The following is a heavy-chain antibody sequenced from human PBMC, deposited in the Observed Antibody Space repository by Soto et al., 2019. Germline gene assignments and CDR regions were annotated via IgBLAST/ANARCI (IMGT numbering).Heavy chain of an antibody. D-gene: IGHD6-19*01. CDR2: IIPIFGTA. V-gene: IGHV1-69*13. J-gene: IGHJ4*02. CDR3: ARDSDRGWYFDY. Sequence: SVKVSCKASGYTFSSNDINWVRQAPGQGLEWMGGIIPIFGTANYAQKFQGRVTITADESTSTAYMELSSLRSEDTAVYYCARDSDRGWYFDYWGQGTLVTVSS. CDR1: GYTFSSND.